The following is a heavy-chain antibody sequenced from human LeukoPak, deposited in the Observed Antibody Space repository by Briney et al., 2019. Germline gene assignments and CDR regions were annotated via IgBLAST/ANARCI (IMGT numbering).Heavy chain of an antibody. J-gene: IGHJ4*02. Sequence: SETLSLTCTVSGGSISSYYWSWFRQPPGKGLEWIGYIYYSGSTNYNPSLKSRVTISVDTSKNQFSLKLSSVTAADTAVYYCARGRDYYDSSGYYYEGTIVDYWGQGTLVTVSS. D-gene: IGHD3-22*01. CDR1: GGSISSYY. CDR3: ARGRDYYDSSGYYYEGTIVDY. CDR2: IYYSGST. V-gene: IGHV4-59*01.